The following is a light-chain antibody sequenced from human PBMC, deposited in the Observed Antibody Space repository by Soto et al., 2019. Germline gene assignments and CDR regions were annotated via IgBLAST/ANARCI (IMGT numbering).Light chain of an antibody. CDR3: QQRGKWPST. CDR1: QSVYRY. J-gene: IGKJ3*01. V-gene: IGKV3-11*01. CDR2: DAY. Sequence: VLTQSPDTLPLSPGETATLSCRASQSVYRYVAWYQPKVGQAPILLIYDAYARATGVGARFTGSGSATDFSLPIPSLEPEDVAVYYCQQRGKWPSTFGPGTKVDIK.